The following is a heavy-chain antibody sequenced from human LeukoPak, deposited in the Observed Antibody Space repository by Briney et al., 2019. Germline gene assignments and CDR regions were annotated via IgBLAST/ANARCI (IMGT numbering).Heavy chain of an antibody. D-gene: IGHD3-16*01. CDR2: INPNSGGT. V-gene: IGHV1-2*02. J-gene: IGHJ4*02. CDR3: ARDNDSRDPPHFDY. Sequence: ASAKVSCKASGGTFSNYAISWVRQAPGQGLEWMGWINPNSGGTNYAQKFQGRVTMTRDTSISTAYMELSSLRSEDTAVYYCARDNDSRDPPHFDYWGQGTLVTVSS. CDR1: GGTFSNYA.